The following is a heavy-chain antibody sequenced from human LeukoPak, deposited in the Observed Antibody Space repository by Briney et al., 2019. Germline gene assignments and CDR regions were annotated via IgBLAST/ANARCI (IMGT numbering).Heavy chain of an antibody. D-gene: IGHD3-3*01. J-gene: IGHJ4*02. CDR1: GFTFSSYG. Sequence: GGSLRLSCAASGFTFSSYGMHWVRQAPGKGLEWVAFIRYDGSNKYYADSVKGRFTISRDNSKNTLYLQMNSLRAEDTAVYYCARSDDFWSGYTDYWGQGTLVTVSS. CDR3: ARSDDFWSGYTDY. V-gene: IGHV3-30*02. CDR2: IRYDGSNK.